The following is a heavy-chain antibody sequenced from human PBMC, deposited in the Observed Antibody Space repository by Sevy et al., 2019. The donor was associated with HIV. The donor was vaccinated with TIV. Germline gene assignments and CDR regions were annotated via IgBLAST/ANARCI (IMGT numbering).Heavy chain of an antibody. D-gene: IGHD2-21*02. CDR1: GFTFSSYS. CDR3: ARDRGAVVTPDAFDI. CDR2: ISSSSSYI. V-gene: IGHV3-21*01. Sequence: GGSLRLSCAASGFTFSSYSMNWVHQAPGKGLEWVSSISSSSSYIYYADSVKGRFTISRDNAKNSLYLQMNSLRAEDTAVYYCARDRGAVVTPDAFDIWGQGTMVTVSS. J-gene: IGHJ3*02.